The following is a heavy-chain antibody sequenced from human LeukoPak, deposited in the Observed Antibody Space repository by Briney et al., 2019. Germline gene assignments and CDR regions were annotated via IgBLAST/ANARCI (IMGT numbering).Heavy chain of an antibody. CDR2: INHSGST. J-gene: IGHJ3*02. CDR3: ARKDITMTGDI. Sequence: PSETLSLTCAVYGGSFSGYYWSWIRQPPGKGLEWIGEINHSGSTNYNPSFKSRVTISVDASKNQFSLKLSSVTAADTAVYYCARKDITMTGDIWGQGTMVTVSS. V-gene: IGHV4-34*01. CDR1: GGSFSGYY. D-gene: IGHD3-22*01.